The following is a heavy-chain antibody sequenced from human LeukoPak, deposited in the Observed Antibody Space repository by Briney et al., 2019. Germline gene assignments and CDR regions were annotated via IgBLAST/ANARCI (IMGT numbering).Heavy chain of an antibody. CDR2: INHDGSDT. CDR3: VRGGPSTWS. D-gene: IGHD2-15*01. Sequence: GGSLRLSCAASGFTFKLYWMHWVRHVPGRGPVWVSRINHDGSDTIYADSVRGRFTISRDDAKNTQYLQMNNLRAEDTAVYYCVRGGPSTWSWGQGTLVTVSS. CDR1: GFTFKLYW. V-gene: IGHV3-74*01. J-gene: IGHJ5*02.